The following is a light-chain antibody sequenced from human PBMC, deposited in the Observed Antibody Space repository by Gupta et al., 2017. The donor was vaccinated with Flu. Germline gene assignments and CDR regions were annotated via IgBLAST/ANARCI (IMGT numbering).Light chain of an antibody. J-gene: IGLJ1*01. V-gene: IGLV1-40*01. CDR2: GNT. Sequence: QSVLTQPPSVSGAPGQRVTIPCTGSSSNIGAGYNVQWYQQLPGTAPKLLTYGNTNRPSGVPDRCSGAKSGTSASPAITSASLAITGLQAEDEADYYCQSYDSSLSGYVFGTGTKVTVL. CDR3: QSYDSSLSGYV. CDR1: SSNIGAGYN.